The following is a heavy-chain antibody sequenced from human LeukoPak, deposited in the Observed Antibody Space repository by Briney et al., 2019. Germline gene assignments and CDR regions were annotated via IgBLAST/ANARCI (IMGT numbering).Heavy chain of an antibody. J-gene: IGHJ3*02. CDR3: ASPYCSGGTCYAHDAFDI. V-gene: IGHV1-18*01. Sequence: ASVKVSCKASGYTFTSYGISWVRQAPGQGLEWMGWISVYNGNTNYAQKLQGRVTMTTDTSTSTAYMELRSLRSDDTAVYCCASPYCSGGTCYAHDAFDIWGQGTMVTVSS. CDR1: GYTFTSYG. D-gene: IGHD2-15*01. CDR2: ISVYNGNT.